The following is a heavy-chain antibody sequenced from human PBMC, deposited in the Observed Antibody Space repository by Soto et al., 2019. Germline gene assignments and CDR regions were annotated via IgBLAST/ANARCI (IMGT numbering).Heavy chain of an antibody. CDR2: INWNGGST. J-gene: IGHJ4*02. CDR1: GVTFDDYG. CDR3: ARGPSPHYYDSSGYYY. D-gene: IGHD3-22*01. V-gene: IGHV3-20*04. Sequence: GGSLRLSCAASGVTFDDYGMSWVRQAPGKGLEWVSGINWNGGSTGYADSVKGRFTISRDNAKNSLYLQMNSLRAEDTALYYCARGPSPHYYDSSGYYYWGQGTLVTVSS.